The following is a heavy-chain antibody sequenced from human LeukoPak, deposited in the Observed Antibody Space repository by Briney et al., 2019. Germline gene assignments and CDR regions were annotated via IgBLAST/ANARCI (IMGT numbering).Heavy chain of an antibody. D-gene: IGHD3-22*01. J-gene: IGHJ3*02. Sequence: GGSLRLSCAASGFAVSSNYMSWVRQAPGKGLEWVSVIYSGGGTYYVNSVKGRFTISRDNSKNTLYLQMNSLRAEDTAVYYCARGGRYYDSSGYYHDAFDIWGQGTMVTVSS. CDR2: IYSGGGT. CDR1: GFAVSSNY. CDR3: ARGGRYYDSSGYYHDAFDI. V-gene: IGHV3-53*01.